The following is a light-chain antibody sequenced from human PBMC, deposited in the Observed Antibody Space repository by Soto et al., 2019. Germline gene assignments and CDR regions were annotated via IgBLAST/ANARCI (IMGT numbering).Light chain of an antibody. CDR3: QQYGSSPPIT. CDR2: GAS. V-gene: IGKV3-20*01. J-gene: IGKJ5*01. Sequence: EIVLTQSPGTLTLSPGERATLSCRASQSVSSSYLAWYQQKPGQAPRLLIYGASSRATGIPDRFSGSGSGTDFTLTISRLELEDYAVSYCQQYGSSPPITFGQGTRLEIK. CDR1: QSVSSSY.